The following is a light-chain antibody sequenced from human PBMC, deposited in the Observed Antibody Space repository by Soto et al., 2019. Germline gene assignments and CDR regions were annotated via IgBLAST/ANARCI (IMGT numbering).Light chain of an antibody. J-gene: IGKJ1*01. CDR3: QQSSNWART. CDR2: GAS. CDR1: QFISNS. V-gene: IGKV3-15*01. Sequence: EIVMTQSPATLSVSPGERVTLSCRASQFISNSLAWYQQRPGQPPRLLIYGASTRAAGISARFSGSGSGTEFTLTISSLQSEDFAVYYCQQSSNWARTFGQETKVDIK.